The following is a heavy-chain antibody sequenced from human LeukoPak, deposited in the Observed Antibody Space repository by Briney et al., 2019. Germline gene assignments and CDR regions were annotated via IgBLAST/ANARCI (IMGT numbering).Heavy chain of an antibody. D-gene: IGHD3-22*01. CDR3: ARDDSSGYYPDAFDI. Sequence: ASVKVSCKASGYTFTGYYMHWVRQAPGQGLEWMGWINPNSGGTNYAQKFQGRVTMTRDTSISTAYMEPSRLRSDDTAVYYCARDDSSGYYPDAFDIWGQGTMVTVSS. CDR2: INPNSGGT. J-gene: IGHJ3*02. V-gene: IGHV1-2*02. CDR1: GYTFTGYY.